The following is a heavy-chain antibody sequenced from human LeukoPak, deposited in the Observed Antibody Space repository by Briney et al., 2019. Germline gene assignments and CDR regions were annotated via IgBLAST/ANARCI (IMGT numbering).Heavy chain of an antibody. D-gene: IGHD2-15*01. CDR1: GFTFSSYW. J-gene: IGHJ4*02. V-gene: IGHV3-74*01. CDR3: ARLGFYCSGGGCYNAPFDY. Sequence: PGGPLRLSCAASGFTFSSYWMHWVRQAPGKGLVWVSRINSDGSSTSYADSVKGRFTISRDNAKNTLYLRMNSLRAEDTAVYYCARLGFYCSGGGCYNAPFDYWGQGTLVTVSS. CDR2: INSDGSST.